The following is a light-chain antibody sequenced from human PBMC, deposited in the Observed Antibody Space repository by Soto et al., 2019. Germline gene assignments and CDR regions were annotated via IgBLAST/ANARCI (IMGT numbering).Light chain of an antibody. V-gene: IGKV1-5*03. CDR3: QQYNSYSIT. CDR1: QSISSW. J-gene: IGKJ5*01. Sequence: DIQITQSPSTLSASVGDRFTITCLASQSISSWLAWYQQKPGKAPKLLIYKASSLESGVPSRFSGSGSGTEFTLTISSLQPDDFATYYCQQYNSYSITFGQGTRLEMK. CDR2: KAS.